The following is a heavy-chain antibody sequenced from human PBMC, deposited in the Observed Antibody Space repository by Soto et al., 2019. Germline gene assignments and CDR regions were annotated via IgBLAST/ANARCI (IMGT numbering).Heavy chain of an antibody. J-gene: IGHJ4*02. D-gene: IGHD3-9*01. CDR1: GYTFTSYA. V-gene: IGHV1-3*01. CDR3: ARGGELRYFGLLSHFDY. CDR2: ISAGNGNT. Sequence: ASVKVSCKASGYTFTSYAMHWVRQAPGQRLEWMGWISAGNGNTKYTQKFQGRLTITRDTSASTAYMELSRLRTEETAVYYCARGGELRYFGLLSHFDYWGQGTLVTVSS.